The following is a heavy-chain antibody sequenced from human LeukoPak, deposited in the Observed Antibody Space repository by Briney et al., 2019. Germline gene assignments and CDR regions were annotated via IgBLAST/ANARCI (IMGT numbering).Heavy chain of an antibody. CDR3: VKGPRPDITVAHTVEN. CDR1: GFIFSNYA. V-gene: IGHV3-23*01. J-gene: IGHJ4*02. Sequence: GGSLILSCAASGFIFSNYAMSWVRQVPGRGLEWVSTISSRGDSTYVADSGKGRFTISRDNSKNSLYLQMNTVRAEDTAVYYCVKGPRPDITVAHTVENWGQGTLVTVSS. D-gene: IGHD6-19*01. CDR2: ISSRGDST.